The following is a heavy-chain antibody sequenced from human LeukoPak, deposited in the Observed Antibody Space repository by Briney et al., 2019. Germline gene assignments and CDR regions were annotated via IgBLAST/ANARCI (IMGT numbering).Heavy chain of an antibody. J-gene: IGHJ4*02. CDR2: IYYSGST. V-gene: IGHV4-59*01. Sequence: PSETLSLTCTVSGGSISSYYWSWIRQPPGKGLEWIGYIYYSGSTNYNPSLKSRVTISVDTSKNRFSLKLSSVTAADTAVYYCAREYPGGRIDYWGQGTLVTVSS. CDR1: GGSISSYY. D-gene: IGHD2-15*01. CDR3: AREYPGGRIDY.